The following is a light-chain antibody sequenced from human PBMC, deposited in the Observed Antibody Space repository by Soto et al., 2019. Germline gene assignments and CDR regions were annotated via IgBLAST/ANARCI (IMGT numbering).Light chain of an antibody. Sequence: EIVLSQSPGTLSLSPGERATLSCRASQSVSSNYLAWYQQKPGQAPRLLIYGASTRATGIPDRFSGSASGTDFTLTISRLETEDFAVYYCQQYGSSPMYTFGQGTKLEIK. CDR1: QSVSSNY. CDR3: QQYGSSPMYT. J-gene: IGKJ2*01. V-gene: IGKV3-20*01. CDR2: GAS.